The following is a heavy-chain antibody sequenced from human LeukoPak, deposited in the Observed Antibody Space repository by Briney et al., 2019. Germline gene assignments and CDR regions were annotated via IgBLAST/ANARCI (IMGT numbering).Heavy chain of an antibody. CDR2: IYYSGST. V-gene: IGHV4-39*01. J-gene: IGHJ4*02. CDR3: ARVVATNLDY. D-gene: IGHD2-15*01. CDR1: GGSISSSSYY. Sequence: SETLSLTCTVSGGSISSSSYYWGWIRQPPGKGLEWIGSIYYSGSTYYNPSLKSRVTISVDTSKNQFSLKLSSVTAADTAVYYCARVVATNLDYWGQGTLVTVSS.